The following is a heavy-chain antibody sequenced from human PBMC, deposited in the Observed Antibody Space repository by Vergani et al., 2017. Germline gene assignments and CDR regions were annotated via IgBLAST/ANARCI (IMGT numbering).Heavy chain of an antibody. CDR3: ARHDSGHYDSSYYGLDV. CDR2: IYYSGST. D-gene: IGHD3-16*01. CDR1: GGSISSSSHF. Sequence: QLQLHKSGPGLVKPSETLSLTCTLSGGSISSSSHFWGWLRQTPGKGLEWSGSIYYSGSTYYNPSLKSRVSISVDTSKNQFSLKLSSVTAADSAVYYCARHDSGHYDSSYYGLDVWGQGTTVTVSS. J-gene: IGHJ6*02. V-gene: IGHV4-39*01.